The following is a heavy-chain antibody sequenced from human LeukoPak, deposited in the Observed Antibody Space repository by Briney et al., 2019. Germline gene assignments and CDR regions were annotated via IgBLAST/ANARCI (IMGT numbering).Heavy chain of an antibody. D-gene: IGHD2-2*01. Sequence: ASVKVSCKASGYTFTGYYMHWVRQAPGQGLEWMGWINPNSGGTNYAQKFQGRVTMTRDTSISTAYRELSRLRSDDTAVYYCARDGGYCSSTSCRINNWFDPWGQGTLVTVSS. CDR3: ARDGGYCSSTSCRINNWFDP. J-gene: IGHJ5*02. CDR2: INPNSGGT. V-gene: IGHV1-2*02. CDR1: GYTFTGYY.